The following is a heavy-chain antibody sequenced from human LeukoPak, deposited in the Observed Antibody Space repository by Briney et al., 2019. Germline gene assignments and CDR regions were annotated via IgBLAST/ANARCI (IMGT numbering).Heavy chain of an antibody. CDR1: GGSISSYY. CDR3: ARGVGSGYTDY. Sequence: PSETLSLTCTVSGGSISSYYWSWIRQPPGKGLEWIGYIYYSGSTYYNPSLKSRVTISLDTSKNQFSLKLISVTAADTAVYYCARGVGSGYTDYWGQGALVTVSS. V-gene: IGHV4-59*01. D-gene: IGHD3-22*01. J-gene: IGHJ4*02. CDR2: IYYSGST.